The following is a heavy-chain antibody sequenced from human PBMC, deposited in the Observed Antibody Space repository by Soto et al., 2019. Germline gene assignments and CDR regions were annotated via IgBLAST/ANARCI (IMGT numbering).Heavy chain of an antibody. J-gene: IGHJ4*02. Sequence: QLQLQESGSGLVKPSQTLSLTCAVSGGSTSSGGYSWSWIRQPPGKGLEWIGYIYHSGSTYYNPSLKSRVTISVDRSKNQFSLKLSSVTAADTAVYYCARAIYGGYWPEWGQGTLVTVSS. CDR1: GGSTSSGGYS. CDR2: IYHSGST. D-gene: IGHD3-10*01. V-gene: IGHV4-30-2*01. CDR3: ARAIYGGYWPE.